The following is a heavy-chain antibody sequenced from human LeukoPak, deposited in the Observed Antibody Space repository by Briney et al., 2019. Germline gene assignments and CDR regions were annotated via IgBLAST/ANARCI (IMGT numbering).Heavy chain of an antibody. J-gene: IGHJ4*02. D-gene: IGHD6-13*01. CDR2: TCYRSKWYN. CDR3: ARDRGGSSWYYFDN. Sequence: SQTLSLTCAMSGDSVSRDTAAWNWVRQSPSRRLEWLGRTCYRSKWYNDYAVSVKSRITINPDTSKNQFSLQLNSVTPEDTAVYYCARDRGGSSWYYFDNWGQGSLVTVSS. CDR1: GDSVSRDTAA. V-gene: IGHV6-1*01.